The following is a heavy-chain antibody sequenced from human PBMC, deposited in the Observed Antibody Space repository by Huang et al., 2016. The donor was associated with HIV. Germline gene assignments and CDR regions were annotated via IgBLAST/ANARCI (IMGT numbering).Heavy chain of an antibody. CDR1: GFTFYNYA. D-gene: IGHD3-10*01. CDR2: VGSSSSYI. J-gene: IGHJ6*02. CDR3: ARPQGDKVRGIIRSYYYYYGMDV. Sequence: EVQLVESGGGLVKPGGSLRLSCVASGFTFYNYAMNWVRQAPGKGLGWVSAVGSSSSYIYYADSVTGRFTISRDDAKNSLYLQMNSLRAEDTAVYYCARPQGDKVRGIIRSYYYYYGMDVWGRGTTVTVSS. V-gene: IGHV3-21*06.